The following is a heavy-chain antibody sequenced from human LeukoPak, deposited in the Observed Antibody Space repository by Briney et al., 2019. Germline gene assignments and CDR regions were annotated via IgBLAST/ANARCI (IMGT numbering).Heavy chain of an antibody. CDR3: VRALGYCSSGSCYYYDY. CDR1: GYRFSSYW. J-gene: IGHJ4*02. Sequence: KPGESLKISCKGSGYRFSSYWIGWVRQMPGKGLEWMGIIYPGDSETRYSPSLQGQVTISADKSISTAYLQWSSLKASDTAMYYCVRALGYCSSGSCYYYDYWGQGTLVTVSS. V-gene: IGHV5-51*01. D-gene: IGHD2-15*01. CDR2: IYPGDSET.